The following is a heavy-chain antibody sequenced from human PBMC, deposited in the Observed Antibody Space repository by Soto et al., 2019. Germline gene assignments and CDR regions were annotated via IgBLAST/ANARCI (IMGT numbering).Heavy chain of an antibody. CDR2: ISAYNGNT. Sequence: QVQLVQSGAEVKKPGASVKVSCKASGYNFTNYGINWLRQAPGQRLEWMGWISAYNGNTEYAQNLQGRVTMTTDTSTTTAYMELRSVRSDDTAVFYCTRAAREFSGSCSFHWGQGTLVTVSS. D-gene: IGHD1-26*01. CDR3: TRAAREFSGSCSFH. V-gene: IGHV1-18*01. J-gene: IGHJ1*01. CDR1: GYNFTNYG.